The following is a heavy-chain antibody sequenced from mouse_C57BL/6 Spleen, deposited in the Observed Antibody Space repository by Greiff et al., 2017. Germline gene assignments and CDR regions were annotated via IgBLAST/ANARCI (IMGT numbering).Heavy chain of an antibody. D-gene: IGHD1-1*01. J-gene: IGHJ3*01. CDR3: ARENYYGSSYQAWFAY. V-gene: IGHV1-69*01. Sequence: QVQLQQPGAELVMPGASVKLSCKASGYTFTSYWMHWVKQRPGQGLEWIGEIDPSDSYTNYNQQFKGKSTLTVDKSSSTAYMQLSSLTSEDSAVYYCARENYYGSSYQAWFAYWGQGTLVTVSA. CDR2: IDPSDSYT. CDR1: GYTFTSYW.